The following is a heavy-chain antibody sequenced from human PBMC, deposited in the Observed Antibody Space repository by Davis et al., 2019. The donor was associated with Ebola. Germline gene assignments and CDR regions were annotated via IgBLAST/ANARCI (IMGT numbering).Heavy chain of an antibody. CDR1: GGSFSGYY. J-gene: IGHJ2*01. D-gene: IGHD4-17*01. CDR2: INHSGST. V-gene: IGHV4-34*01. CDR3: ARMPTVTADHWYFDL. Sequence: MPSETLSLTCAVYGGSFSGYYWSWIRQPPGKGLEWIGEINHSGSTNYNPSLKSRVTISVDTSKNQFSLKLSSVTAADTAVYYCARMPTVTADHWYFDLWGRGTLVAVSS.